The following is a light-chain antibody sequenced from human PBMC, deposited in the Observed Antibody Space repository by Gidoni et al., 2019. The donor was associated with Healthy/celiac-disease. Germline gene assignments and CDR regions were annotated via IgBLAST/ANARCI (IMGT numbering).Light chain of an antibody. CDR3: VLYMGSGIWL. V-gene: IGLV8-61*01. CDR1: SGAVSTSYY. J-gene: IGLJ3*02. CDR2: STN. Sequence: QTVGTQAPSFAGSPGGTVTLTCGLSSGAVSTSYYPSWYQQTPGQAPRTLIYSTNTRSSGVPDRFSGSILANKAALPITGAQADDESDYSCVLYMGSGIWLFGGGTKLTVL.